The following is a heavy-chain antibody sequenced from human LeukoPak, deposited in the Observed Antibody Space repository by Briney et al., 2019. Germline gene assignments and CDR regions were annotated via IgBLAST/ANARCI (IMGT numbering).Heavy chain of an antibody. V-gene: IGHV4-30-4*01. D-gene: IGHD1-1*01. CDR3: ARTSIPTTAYYYYMDV. Sequence: PSETLSLTCTVSGGSISSGDYYWSWIRQPPGKGLEWIGYIYYSGSTYYNPSLKSRVTISVDTSKNQFSLKLSSVTAADTAVYYCARTSIPTTAYYYYMDVWGKGTTVTVSS. CDR1: GGSISSGDYY. J-gene: IGHJ6*03. CDR2: IYYSGST.